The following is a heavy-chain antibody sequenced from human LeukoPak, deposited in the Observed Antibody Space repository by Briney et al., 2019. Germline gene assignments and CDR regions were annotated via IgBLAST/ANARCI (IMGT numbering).Heavy chain of an antibody. J-gene: IGHJ4*02. CDR2: INPNTGGT. CDR1: GYTFIDYY. V-gene: IGHV1-2*02. CDR3: AKSQGSPARARPFDY. Sequence: ASVKVSCTASGYTFIDYYIHWVRQAPGQGLEWMGWINPNTGGTNYAQKFQGRVTVTRDTSITTAYIELSSLRSDDTAVYYCAKSQGSPARARPFDYWGQGTLVTVSS.